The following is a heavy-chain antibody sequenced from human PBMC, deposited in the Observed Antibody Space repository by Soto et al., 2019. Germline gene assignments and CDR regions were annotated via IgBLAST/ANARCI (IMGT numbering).Heavy chain of an antibody. Sequence: WASVKVSCKASGFTFTKNAIHWVRQAPGQRLEWMGWINAANGNTKYSQKFQGRVTIIRDTSAYTAYMELTSLRSEDTAVYYCARSAVSPFGGLIGPFDYWGQGTLVTVSS. D-gene: IGHD3-16*02. V-gene: IGHV1-3*01. CDR2: INAANGNT. CDR3: ARSAVSPFGGLIGPFDY. J-gene: IGHJ4*02. CDR1: GFTFTKNA.